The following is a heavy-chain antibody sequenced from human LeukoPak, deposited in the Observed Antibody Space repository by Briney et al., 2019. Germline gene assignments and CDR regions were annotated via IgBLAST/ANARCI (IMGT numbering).Heavy chain of an antibody. D-gene: IGHD2-8*01. V-gene: IGHV1-18*04. CDR3: ARGGLGVLYPGIAFDI. CDR1: GYTFTSYY. CDR2: ISAYNGNT. Sequence: ASVKVSCKASGYTFTSYYVHWVRQAPGQGLEWMGWISAYNGNTNYAQKLQGRVTMTTDTSTSTAYMELRSLRSDDTAVYYCARGGLGVLYPGIAFDIWGQGTMVTVSS. J-gene: IGHJ3*02.